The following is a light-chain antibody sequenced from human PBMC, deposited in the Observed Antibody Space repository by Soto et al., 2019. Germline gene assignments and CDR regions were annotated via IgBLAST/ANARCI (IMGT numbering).Light chain of an antibody. Sequence: QSALTQPASVSGSPGQSITISCTGTSSDVGGYNYVSWYQEHPDKAPKLLIYEVRNRPSGVSNRFSGSKSGNTASLTISGLRAEDEADYYCSSYTSSTTRVFGTGTKLTVL. CDR3: SSYTSSTTRV. CDR1: SSDVGGYNY. CDR2: EVR. J-gene: IGLJ1*01. V-gene: IGLV2-14*01.